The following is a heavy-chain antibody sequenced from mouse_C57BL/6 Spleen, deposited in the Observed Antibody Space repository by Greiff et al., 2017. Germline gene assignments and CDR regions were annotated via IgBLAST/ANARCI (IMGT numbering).Heavy chain of an antibody. CDR2: IDPSDSYT. J-gene: IGHJ1*03. CDR3: ARRYGSKSSYWYFDV. CDR1: GYTFTSYW. V-gene: IGHV1-69*01. Sequence: VQLQQPGAELVMPGASVKLSCKASGYTFTSYWMHWVKQRPGQGLEWIGEIDPSDSYTNYNQKFKGKSTLTVDKSSSTAYMQLSSLTSEDSAVYYWARRYGSKSSYWYFDVWGTGTTVTVSS. D-gene: IGHD1-1*01.